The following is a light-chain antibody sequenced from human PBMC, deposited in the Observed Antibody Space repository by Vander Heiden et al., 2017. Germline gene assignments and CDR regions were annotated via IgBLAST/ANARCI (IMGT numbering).Light chain of an antibody. J-gene: IGLJ3*02. V-gene: IGLV2-8*01. CDR1: SSDVGVYNS. Sequence: QSALTPPPSASGSPGQSVTISCTGSSSDVGVYNSVAWYQQHPGKAPKVMIYEVNKRPSGAPDRFSGSKSGNTASLTVSALQAEEAADYYSTSDAGSNDLVFGGGTKLTVL. CDR3: TSDAGSNDLV. CDR2: EVN.